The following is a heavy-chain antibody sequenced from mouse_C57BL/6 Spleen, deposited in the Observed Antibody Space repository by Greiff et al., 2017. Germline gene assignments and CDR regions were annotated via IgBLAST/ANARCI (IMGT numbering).Heavy chain of an antibody. Sequence: VQLQQSGTVLARPGASVKMSCKTSGYTFTSYWMHWLKQRPGQGLEWIGAIYPGNSDNSYNQKFKGKAKLTAVTSASTAYMELSSLTNEDAAVYYCTRARRGDYGGYFDVWGTGTTVTVSS. D-gene: IGHD1-1*01. V-gene: IGHV1-5*01. J-gene: IGHJ1*03. CDR1: GYTFTSYW. CDR2: IYPGNSDN. CDR3: TRARRGDYGGYFDV.